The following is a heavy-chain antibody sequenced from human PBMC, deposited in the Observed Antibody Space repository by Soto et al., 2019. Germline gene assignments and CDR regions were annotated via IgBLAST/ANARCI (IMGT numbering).Heavy chain of an antibody. CDR2: VFHTGST. J-gene: IGHJ5*02. D-gene: IGHD3-16*01. Sequence: SETLSLTCAVSGASIKSNNWWSWVRQSPGKRLEWIGEVFHTGSTNFNPSLKSRVTMSVDNSKNQFSLNLNSVTAADTAVYYCAGGNDHLWGSYHSSWGQGTLVTVSS. V-gene: IGHV4-4*02. CDR1: GASIKSNNW. CDR3: AGGNDHLWGSYHSS.